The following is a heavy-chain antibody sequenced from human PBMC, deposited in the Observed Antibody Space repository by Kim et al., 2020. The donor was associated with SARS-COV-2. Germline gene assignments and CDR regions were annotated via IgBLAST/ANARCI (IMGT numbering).Heavy chain of an antibody. Sequence: SETLSLTCTVSGDSINSRTHFWGWIRQPPGRGLEWIGSLFYGGRPYYNTSLKSRVTISSDTSQNHFTLSLSSVTAADTAVYYCARGCAFWFGPNNWFDPWGQGTLVTVPS. CDR1: GDSINSRTHF. CDR2: LFYGGRP. J-gene: IGHJ5*02. D-gene: IGHD3-3*01. CDR3: ARGCAFWFGPNNWFDP. V-gene: IGHV4-39*02.